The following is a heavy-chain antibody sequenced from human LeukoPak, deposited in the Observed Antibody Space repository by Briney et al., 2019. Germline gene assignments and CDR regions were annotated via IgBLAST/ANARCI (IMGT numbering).Heavy chain of an antibody. CDR1: GGIFSSYA. V-gene: IGHV1-69*05. CDR3: AGTVVIAAAAHNWFDP. CDR2: IRPIFGTA. D-gene: IGHD6-13*01. J-gene: IGHJ5*02. Sequence: ASLKVSCKAAGGIFSSYAISWVREAPGQGLEWMGGIRPIFGTANYAQKFQGRVPITTDESTSTAFMALSSPRSEDTAVYYCAGTVVIAAAAHNWFDPWGQGTLVTVSS.